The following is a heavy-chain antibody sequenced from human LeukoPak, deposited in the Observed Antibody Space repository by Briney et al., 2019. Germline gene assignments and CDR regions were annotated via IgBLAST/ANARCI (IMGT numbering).Heavy chain of an antibody. CDR3: GRVTLYAFDI. CDR2: LSPSGCTT. D-gene: IGHD4-23*01. V-gene: IGHV1-46*01. CDR1: GNTFISYF. J-gene: IGHJ3*02. Sequence: ASVKVSCKASGNTFISYFIHWVRQAPGHGGECMGILSPSGCTTSYAQQFQGRVTMTRDTSTSTVYMELSSLRSEDTAVYYCGRVTLYAFDIWGQGTMVTVSS.